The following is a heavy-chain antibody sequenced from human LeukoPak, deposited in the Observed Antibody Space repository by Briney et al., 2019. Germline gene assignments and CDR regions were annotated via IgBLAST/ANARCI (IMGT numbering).Heavy chain of an antibody. J-gene: IGHJ4*02. CDR2: ISSSGSTI. CDR3: AVTTLSGRVSY. Sequence: GGSLRLSCAASGFTFSSYEMNWVRQAPGKGLEWVSYISSSGSTIYYADSVKGRFTISRDNAKNSLYLQMNSLRAEDTAVYYCAVTTLSGRVSYWGQGILVTVSS. CDR1: GFTFSSYE. D-gene: IGHD2/OR15-2a*01. V-gene: IGHV3-48*03.